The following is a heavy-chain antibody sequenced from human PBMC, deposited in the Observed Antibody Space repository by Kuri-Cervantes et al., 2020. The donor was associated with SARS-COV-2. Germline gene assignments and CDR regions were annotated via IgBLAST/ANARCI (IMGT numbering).Heavy chain of an antibody. J-gene: IGHJ4*02. Sequence: GESLKISWAGSGFTFKEAWMNWVRQAPGKGLEWIGRISSKSDGETTDYAAPVKGRFFMLRDDSKNTVYLQMNSLTVEDTAVYYCATDDDILTGHDLWDYWGQGALVTVSS. CDR3: ATDDDILTGHDLWDY. CDR1: GFTFKEAW. D-gene: IGHD3-9*01. CDR2: ISSKSDGETT. V-gene: IGHV3-15*01.